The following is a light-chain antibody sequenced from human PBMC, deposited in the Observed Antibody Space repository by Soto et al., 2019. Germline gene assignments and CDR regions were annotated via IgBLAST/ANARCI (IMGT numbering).Light chain of an antibody. Sequence: QSVLTQPASVSGSPGQSITISCTGTSSDIGGYHYVSWYQQHPGKAPKLMIFDVSNRPSGVSTRFSGSKSGNTASLTISGLQAEDEADYYCSSYTSSSTLVFGGGTKVTVL. CDR1: SSDIGGYHY. J-gene: IGLJ2*01. CDR2: DVS. CDR3: SSYTSSSTLV. V-gene: IGLV2-14*03.